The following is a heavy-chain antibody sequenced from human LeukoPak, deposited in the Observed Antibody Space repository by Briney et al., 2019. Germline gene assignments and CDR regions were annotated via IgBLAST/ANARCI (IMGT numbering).Heavy chain of an antibody. V-gene: IGHV3-23*01. Sequence: PGGSLRLSCAASGFTFSSYAMSWVRQAPGKGLEWVSAISGSGGSTYYADSVKGRFTISRDNSKNTLYLQMNSLRAEDTAVYYCAKEVVVVPAAIGHGAFDIWGQGTMVTVSS. J-gene: IGHJ3*02. CDR1: GFTFSSYA. CDR2: ISGSGGST. D-gene: IGHD2-2*01. CDR3: AKEVVVVPAAIGHGAFDI.